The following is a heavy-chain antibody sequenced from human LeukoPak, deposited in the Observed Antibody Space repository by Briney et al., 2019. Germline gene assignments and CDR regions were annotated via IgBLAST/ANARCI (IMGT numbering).Heavy chain of an antibody. CDR3: AKPLDCSSTSCYGYYYYHMDV. Sequence: GGSLRLSCAASGYTFSSYAMSWVRQAPGKGLEWVSAISGSGGSTYYADSVKGRFTISRDNSKNTLYLQMNSLRAEDTAVYYCAKPLDCSSTSCYGYYYYHMDVWGKGTTVTVSS. D-gene: IGHD2-2*01. V-gene: IGHV3-23*01. CDR2: ISGSGGST. J-gene: IGHJ6*03. CDR1: GYTFSSYA.